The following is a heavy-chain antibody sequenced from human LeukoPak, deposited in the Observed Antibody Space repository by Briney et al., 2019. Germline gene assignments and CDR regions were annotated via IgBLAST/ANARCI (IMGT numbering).Heavy chain of an antibody. Sequence: PGRSLRLSCAASGFTFSNYAMHWVRQAPGKGLEWVAVIWYDGSNKYYADSVKGRFTISRDNSKNTLYLQMNSLRAEDTAVYYCARAESLAAAGTGYFDYWGQGTLVAVSS. D-gene: IGHD6-13*01. J-gene: IGHJ4*02. V-gene: IGHV3-33*08. CDR2: IWYDGSNK. CDR3: ARAESLAAAGTGYFDY. CDR1: GFTFSNYA.